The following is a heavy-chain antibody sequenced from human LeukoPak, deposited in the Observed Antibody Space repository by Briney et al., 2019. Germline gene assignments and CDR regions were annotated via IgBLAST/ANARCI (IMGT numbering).Heavy chain of an antibody. D-gene: IGHD1-1*01. CDR3: ARVGSDWNDVRYNWFDP. CDR1: GGSISSGDYS. J-gene: IGHJ5*02. CDR2: IFQSGST. V-gene: IGHV4-30-2*01. Sequence: SQTLSLTCAVSGGSISSGDYSWSWIRQPPGKGLEWIGYIFQSGSTYYNPSLKSRVTISVDRSKNQFSLKLSSVTAADTAVYYCARVGSDWNDVRYNWFDPWGQGTLVAVSS.